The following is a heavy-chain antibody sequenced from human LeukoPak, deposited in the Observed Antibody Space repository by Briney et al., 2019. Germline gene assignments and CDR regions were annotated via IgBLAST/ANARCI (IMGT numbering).Heavy chain of an antibody. D-gene: IGHD3-22*01. Sequence: GRCLRPSCAASGFTFSSYAMSWVRQAPGNGLEWVLAISGRGGSTYYADSVKGRFTISTDNSKNTLYLQMNSLRAEDTAVYYCANQSGYSEYFQHWGQGTLVTVSS. J-gene: IGHJ1*01. V-gene: IGHV3-23*01. CDR1: GFTFSSYA. CDR3: ANQSGYSEYFQH. CDR2: ISGRGGST.